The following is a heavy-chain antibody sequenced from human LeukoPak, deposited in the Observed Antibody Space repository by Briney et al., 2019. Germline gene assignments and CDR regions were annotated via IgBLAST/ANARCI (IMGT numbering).Heavy chain of an antibody. CDR1: GYSITSYW. CDR3: ARRGYSSRRDDGWFDP. CDR2: IDPSDSYT. D-gene: IGHD6-13*01. V-gene: IGHV5-10-1*01. Sequence: GESMETSCKGSGYSITSYWLSWVRQMPGKGLEWMGRIDPSDSYTNYSPSFQGHVTISADKSISTAYLQWSSLKASDTAMYYCARRGYSSRRDDGWFDPWGQGTLVTVSS. J-gene: IGHJ5*02.